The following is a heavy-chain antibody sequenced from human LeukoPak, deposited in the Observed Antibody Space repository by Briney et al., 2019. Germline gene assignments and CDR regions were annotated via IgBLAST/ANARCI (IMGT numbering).Heavy chain of an antibody. CDR3: SRESGACCPFGY. V-gene: IGHV4-4*02. J-gene: IGHJ4*02. CDR1: GGSISSTNW. CDR2: IAITGET. Sequence: SGTLSLTCGVSGGSISSTNWWGWVRQPPGQGLEWIGEIAITGETNYNPTPNGRVTMSLDESRNQLSLDLTSVTAADTAIYYWSRESGACCPFGYWGQGTLVSVPT. D-gene: IGHD2-21*02.